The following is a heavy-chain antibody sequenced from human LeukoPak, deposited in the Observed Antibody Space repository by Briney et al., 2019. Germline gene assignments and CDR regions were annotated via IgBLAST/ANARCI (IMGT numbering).Heavy chain of an antibody. Sequence: SETLSLAWTVSGRSISNNYGSWFRQPPWKGLEWIGYIYYSGSTNYNPSLKSRVTISVDTSKSQFSLKLSSVTAADTAVYYCASHKGFRGQGTLVTVSS. J-gene: IGHJ4*02. CDR2: IYYSGST. CDR1: GRSISNNY. V-gene: IGHV4-59*01. CDR3: ASHKGF.